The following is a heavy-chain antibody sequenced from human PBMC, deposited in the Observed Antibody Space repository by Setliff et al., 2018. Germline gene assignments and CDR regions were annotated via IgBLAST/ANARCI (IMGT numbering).Heavy chain of an antibody. CDR1: GGSISSSSYY. CDR2: IYWNDDK. Sequence: TLSLTCTVSGGSISSSSYYWAWIRQPPGKALEWLALIYWNDDKRYSPSLKSRLTITKDTSKNQVVLTVTNMDPVDTATYYCAHSRYDFWSGYYVMDVWGKGTTVTVSS. V-gene: IGHV2-5*01. CDR3: AHSRYDFWSGYYVMDV. J-gene: IGHJ6*03. D-gene: IGHD3-3*01.